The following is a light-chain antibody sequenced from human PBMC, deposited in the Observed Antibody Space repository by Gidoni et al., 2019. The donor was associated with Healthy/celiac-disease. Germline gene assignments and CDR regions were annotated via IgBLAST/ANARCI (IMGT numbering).Light chain of an antibody. CDR3: MQALQTPIT. CDR2: LGY. CDR1: QSLQHSNGYNY. V-gene: IGKV2-28*01. J-gene: IGKJ5*01. Sequence: DIVMTQSPLSLPVTPGEPASISCRSSQSLQHSNGYNYLDWYLQKPGQSPQLLIYLGYNRASGVPDRFSGSGSGTDFTLKISRVEAEDVGVYYCMQALQTPITFGQGTRLEIK.